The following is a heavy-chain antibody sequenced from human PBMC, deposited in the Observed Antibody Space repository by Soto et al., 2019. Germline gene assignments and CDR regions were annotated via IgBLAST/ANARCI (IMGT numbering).Heavy chain of an antibody. D-gene: IGHD3-22*01. CDR2: ISAYNVNT. V-gene: IGHV1-18*01. CDR1: GYTFTSYG. Sequence: ASVKVSCKDSGYTFTSYGISWVRQAPGQGLEWMGWISAYNVNTNYAQKLQGRVTMTTDTSTSTAYMELSSLRSDDTSVYYCAIEPPRWTYFYDSSGPPGYWGQGTLVTVSS. J-gene: IGHJ4*02. CDR3: AIEPPRWTYFYDSSGPPGY.